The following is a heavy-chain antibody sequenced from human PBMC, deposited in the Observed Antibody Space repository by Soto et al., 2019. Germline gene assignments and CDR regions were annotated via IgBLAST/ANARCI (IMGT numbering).Heavy chain of an antibody. V-gene: IGHV2-5*02. CDR2: IYWDDDD. CDR3: ASAWYGDQYYHGMGV. J-gene: IGHJ6*02. D-gene: IGHD6-13*01. Sequence: SGPTLVNPTQTLTLTCTFSGFSLSTSGVGVGWIRQPPGKALEWLAVIYWDDDDRYSPSLRSRLSIAKDTSTNEVVLTMTNMDPVDTATYYCASAWYGDQYYHGMGVWGQGTTVTVSS. CDR1: GFSLSTSGVG.